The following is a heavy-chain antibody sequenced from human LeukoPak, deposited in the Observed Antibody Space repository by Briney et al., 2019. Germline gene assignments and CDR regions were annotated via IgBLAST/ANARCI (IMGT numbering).Heavy chain of an antibody. CDR1: GGSISSGGYS. CDR3: ASSSLEVATTMESYFDY. CDR2: IYHSGST. J-gene: IGHJ4*02. D-gene: IGHD5-12*01. V-gene: IGHV4-30-2*01. Sequence: SQTLSLTCAVSGGSISSGGYSWSWIRQPPGKGLEWIGYIYHSGSTYYNPSLKSRVTISVDRSKNQFSLKLSSVTAADTAVYYCASSSLEVATTMESYFDYWGQGTLVTVSS.